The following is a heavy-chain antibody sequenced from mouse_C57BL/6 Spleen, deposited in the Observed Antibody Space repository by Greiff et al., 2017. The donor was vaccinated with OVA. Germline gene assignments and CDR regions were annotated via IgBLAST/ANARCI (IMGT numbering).Heavy chain of an antibody. V-gene: IGHV1-53*01. CDR3: ARQEGYDYDSLYAMDY. Sequence: QVQLQQSGTELVKPGASVKLSCKASGYTFTSYWMHWVKQRPGQGLEWIGNINPSNGGTNYNEKFKSKATLTVDKSSSTAYMQLSSLTSEDSAVYYCARQEGYDYDSLYAMDYWGQGTSVTVSS. CDR1: GYTFTSYW. J-gene: IGHJ4*01. D-gene: IGHD2-4*01. CDR2: INPSNGGT.